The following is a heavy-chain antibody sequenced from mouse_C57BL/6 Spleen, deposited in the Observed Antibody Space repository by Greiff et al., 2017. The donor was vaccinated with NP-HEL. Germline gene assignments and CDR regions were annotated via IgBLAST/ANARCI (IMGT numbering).Heavy chain of an antibody. CDR1: GYTFTDYY. J-gene: IGHJ3*01. CDR3: ARDGYYGEFAY. CDR2: IYPGSGNT. D-gene: IGHD2-3*01. V-gene: IGHV1-76*01. Sequence: VQLQQSGAELVRPGASVKLSCKASGYTFTDYYINWVKQRPGQGLEWIARIYPGSGNTYYNEKFKGKATLTAEKSSSTAYMQLSSLTSEDSAVYFCARDGYYGEFAYWGQGTLVTVSA.